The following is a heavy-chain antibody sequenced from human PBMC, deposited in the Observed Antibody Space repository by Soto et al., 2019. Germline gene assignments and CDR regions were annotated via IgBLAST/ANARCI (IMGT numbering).Heavy chain of an antibody. Sequence: EVQLSESGGGLVQPGGSLRLSCAASGFSFAGYALTWVRLAPGKGLEWVASISGGGGSTYYADSVKGRFSISRYNSNRMVYLQMGSLTAGDTAVYYCAKTETFNGYYNAFDYWGQGTRVTVSS. V-gene: IGHV3-23*01. J-gene: IGHJ4*02. CDR3: AKTETFNGYYNAFDY. D-gene: IGHD3-9*01. CDR2: ISGGGGST. CDR1: GFSFAGYA.